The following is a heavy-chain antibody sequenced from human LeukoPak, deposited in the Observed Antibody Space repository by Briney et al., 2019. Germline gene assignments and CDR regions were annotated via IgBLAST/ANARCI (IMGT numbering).Heavy chain of an antibody. J-gene: IGHJ6*02. CDR1: GGSISSGDYY. CDR3: ARSPENYYYGMAV. V-gene: IGHV4-30-4*01. Sequence: SETLSLTCTVSGGSISSGDYYWSWIRQPPGKGLEWIGYIYYSGSTYYNPSLKSRVTISVDTSKNQFSLKLSSVTAADTAVYYCARSPENYYYGMAVGGQGTTFTVSS. CDR2: IYYSGST.